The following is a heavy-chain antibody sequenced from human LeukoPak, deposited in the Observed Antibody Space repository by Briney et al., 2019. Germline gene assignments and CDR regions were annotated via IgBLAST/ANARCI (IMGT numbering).Heavy chain of an antibody. Sequence: PGGSLRLSCAASGFTFSHYWMSWVRRAPGKGLEWVANIKHDGSQKEHVDSVKGRFTISRDNSKNTLYLQMNSLRAEDTAVYYCAKEMGERNTMIAYYFDYWGQGSLVTVSS. CDR1: GFTFSHYW. J-gene: IGHJ4*02. CDR3: AKEMGERNTMIAYYFDY. V-gene: IGHV3-7*03. CDR2: IKHDGSQK. D-gene: IGHD3-22*01.